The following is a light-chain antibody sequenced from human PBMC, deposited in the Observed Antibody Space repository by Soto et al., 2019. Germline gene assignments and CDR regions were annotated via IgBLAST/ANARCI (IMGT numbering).Light chain of an antibody. V-gene: IGKV1-5*03. CDR1: QSISGW. J-gene: IGKJ1*01. CDR3: QQFHTYS. Sequence: DIQLTQSPSTLSASVGDRVIITCRASQSISGWMAWYQQKPGKAPSLLIYKTLKSGVPSRFSGSGSGTEFTLLISSLQPDDFATYFCQQFHTYSFGQGTTVEIK. CDR2: K.